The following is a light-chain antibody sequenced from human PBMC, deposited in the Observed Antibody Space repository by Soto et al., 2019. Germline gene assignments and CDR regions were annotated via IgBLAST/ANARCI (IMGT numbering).Light chain of an antibody. J-gene: IGKJ3*01. CDR2: CAS. V-gene: IGKV3-20*01. Sequence: TVWTKSQGTLSLSPGERVTLSCSTSQSAPSSNLAWYQQKPGQAPRLLICCASSRATGIPDRFSGSGSGPDFTLTVIRLEPEDFAVYVCQHYGTFGHGTTVDLQ. CDR1: QSAPSSN. CDR3: QHYGT.